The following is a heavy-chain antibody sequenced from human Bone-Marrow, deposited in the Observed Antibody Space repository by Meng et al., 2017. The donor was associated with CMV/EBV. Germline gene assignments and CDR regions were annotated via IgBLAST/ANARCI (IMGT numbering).Heavy chain of an antibody. CDR3: ASHVLRFLEWLPPLDY. CDR1: GGSISSYY. CDR2: IYYSGST. V-gene: IGHV4-59*01. J-gene: IGHJ4*02. Sequence: GSLRLSCTVSGGSISSYYWSWIRQPPGKGLEWIGYIYYSGSTNYNPSLKSRVTISVDTSKNQFSLKLSSVTAADTAVYYCASHVLRFLEWLPPLDYWGQGTLVTVSS. D-gene: IGHD3-3*01.